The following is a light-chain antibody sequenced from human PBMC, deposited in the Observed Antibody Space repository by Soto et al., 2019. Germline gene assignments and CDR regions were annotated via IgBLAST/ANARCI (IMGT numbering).Light chain of an antibody. Sequence: EIVLTQSPGTLSLSPGERATLSCRASQSVSSSHLAWYQHKPGQAPRLLIYAASSRATGSPDRFSGGGSGTDFTLTISDVQPEDFALYYCQQYHSWPAFGQGTKVDIK. CDR1: QSVSSSH. CDR3: QQYHSWPA. J-gene: IGKJ1*01. CDR2: AAS. V-gene: IGKV3-20*01.